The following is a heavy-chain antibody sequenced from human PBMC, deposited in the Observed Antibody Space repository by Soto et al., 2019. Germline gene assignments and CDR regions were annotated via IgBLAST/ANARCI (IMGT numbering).Heavy chain of an antibody. CDR1: GGSISSSNW. D-gene: IGHD4-4*01. Sequence: QVQLQESGPGLVKPSGTLSLTCAVSGGSISSSNWWSWVRQPPGKGLEWIGEIYHSGSTNYNPSLQGRGTISVDKSKNQFSLKLSSVTAADTAVYYCARVCSNYSYRWFDPWGQGTLVTVSS. J-gene: IGHJ5*02. CDR2: IYHSGST. V-gene: IGHV4-4*02. CDR3: ARVCSNYSYRWFDP.